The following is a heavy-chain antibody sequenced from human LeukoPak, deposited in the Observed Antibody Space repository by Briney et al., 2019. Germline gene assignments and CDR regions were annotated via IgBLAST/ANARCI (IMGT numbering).Heavy chain of an antibody. CDR1: EFTFSSYW. V-gene: IGHV3-7*01. CDR3: ARGGLSRAFDY. CDR2: IKQDGSAK. D-gene: IGHD3-10*01. Sequence: GGSLRLSCAASEFTFSSYWMRWVRQAQGKGLEWVARIKQDGSAKYYVDSVKGRFTISRDNAKNSLYLQMNSLRAEDTAVYYCARGGLSRAFDYWGQGSLVTVSS. J-gene: IGHJ4*02.